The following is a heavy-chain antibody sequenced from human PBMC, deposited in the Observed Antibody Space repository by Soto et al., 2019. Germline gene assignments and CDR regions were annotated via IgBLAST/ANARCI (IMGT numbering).Heavy chain of an antibody. Sequence: VGSLRLSCAASGFTFSSYSMNWVRQAPGKGLEWVSSISSSSSYIYYADSVKGRFTISRDNAKNSLYLQMNSLRAEDTAVYYCARVWDIVVVPADNYHYGMDVWGQGTTVTVSS. CDR2: ISSSSSYI. CDR1: GFTFSSYS. J-gene: IGHJ6*02. D-gene: IGHD2-2*01. CDR3: ARVWDIVVVPADNYHYGMDV. V-gene: IGHV3-21*01.